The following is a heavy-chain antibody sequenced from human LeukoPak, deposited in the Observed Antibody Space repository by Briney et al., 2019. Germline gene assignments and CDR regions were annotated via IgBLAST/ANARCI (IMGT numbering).Heavy chain of an antibody. CDR2: MFYSGTT. CDR1: GFTFSSYA. Sequence: GSLRLSCAASGFTFSSYAMSWVRQAPGKGLEWIGSMFYSGTTYYNPSLKSRVTISVDTSRNQFSLRLGSVTAADTAVYYCARQPSLSYCSGGTCWFDTWGQGILVTVSS. D-gene: IGHD2-15*01. V-gene: IGHV4-39*01. CDR3: ARQPSLSYCSGGTCWFDT. J-gene: IGHJ5*02.